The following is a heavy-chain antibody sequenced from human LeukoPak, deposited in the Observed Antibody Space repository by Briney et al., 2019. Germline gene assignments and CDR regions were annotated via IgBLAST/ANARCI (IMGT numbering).Heavy chain of an antibody. J-gene: IGHJ4*02. CDR2: INTNTGNP. Sequence: ASVKVSCKASGYTFTSYAMNWVRQAPGQGLEWMGWINTNTGNPTYAQGFTGRFVFSLDTSVSTAYLQISSLKAEDTAVYYCARDLPVGRSGGSCKDYWGQGTLVTVSS. V-gene: IGHV7-4-1*02. CDR1: GYTFTSYA. CDR3: ARDLPVGRSGGSCKDY. D-gene: IGHD2-15*01.